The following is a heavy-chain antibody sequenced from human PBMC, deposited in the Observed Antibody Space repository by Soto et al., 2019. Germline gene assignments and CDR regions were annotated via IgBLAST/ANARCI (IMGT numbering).Heavy chain of an antibody. CDR3: ARLGGFYQAFDS. V-gene: IGHV4-4*02. J-gene: IGHJ4*02. Sequence: SETLSLTCAVSGGSISTSNWWIWVRQPPGKGLEWIGEVYRTGSTNYNPSLESRLTISVDKSKNQFSLKLTSVTAADTAVYYCARLGGFYQAFDSWGQGTLVTVSS. CDR2: VYRTGST. D-gene: IGHD3-22*01. CDR1: GGSISTSNW.